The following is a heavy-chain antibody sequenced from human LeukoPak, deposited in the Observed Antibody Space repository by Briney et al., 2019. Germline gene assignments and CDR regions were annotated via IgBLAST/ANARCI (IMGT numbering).Heavy chain of an antibody. CDR2: IYSSGST. J-gene: IGHJ5*02. V-gene: IGHV4-4*07. D-gene: IGHD3-10*01. CDR1: GGSVSSYY. CDR3: ARFSRGGSGSYENWFDP. Sequence: PSETLSLTCTVSGGSVSSYYWSWIRQPAGKGLEWVGHIYSSGSTNYNPSLKSRVSMSVDTSKNQFSLKLSFVTAADTAVYYCARFSRGGSGSYENWFDPWGQGTLVTVSS.